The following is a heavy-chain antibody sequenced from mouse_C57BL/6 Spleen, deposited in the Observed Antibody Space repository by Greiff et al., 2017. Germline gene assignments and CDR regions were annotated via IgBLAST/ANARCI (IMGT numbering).Heavy chain of an antibody. CDR2: IDPETGGT. Sequence: QVQLQQSGAELVRPGASVTLSCKASGYTFTDYEMHWVKQTPVHGLEWIGAIDPETGGTAYNQTFKGKAILTADKSTSTAYMELRSLTTEDTAVYYCTRRAEVEVGPGAMDYWGQGTSVTVSS. V-gene: IGHV1-15*01. CDR3: TRRAEVEVGPGAMDY. D-gene: IGHD1-1*01. CDR1: GYTFTDYE. J-gene: IGHJ4*01.